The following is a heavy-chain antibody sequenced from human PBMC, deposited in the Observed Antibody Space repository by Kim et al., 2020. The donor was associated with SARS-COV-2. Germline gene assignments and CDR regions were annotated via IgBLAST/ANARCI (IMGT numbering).Heavy chain of an antibody. Sequence: GGSLRLSCAASGFTFSNAWMSWVRQAPGKGLEWVGRIKSKTDGGTTDYAAPVKGRFTISRDDSKNTLYLQMNSLKTEDTAVYYCTTDRRYCSGGSCYLFANYYYYGMDVWGQGTTVTVSS. CDR3: TTDRRYCSGGSCYLFANYYYYGMDV. J-gene: IGHJ6*02. CDR2: IKSKTDGGTT. V-gene: IGHV3-15*01. CDR1: GFTFSNAW. D-gene: IGHD2-15*01.